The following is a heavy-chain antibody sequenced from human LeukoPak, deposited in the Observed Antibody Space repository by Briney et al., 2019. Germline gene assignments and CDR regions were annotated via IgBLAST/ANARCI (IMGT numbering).Heavy chain of an antibody. CDR3: EKDFGAPS. D-gene: IGHD3-10*01. J-gene: IGHJ4*02. V-gene: IGHV3-21*04. CDR2: ISSSSSYI. CDR1: GFTFSSYS. Sequence: AGGSLRLSCAASGFTFSSYSMNWVRQAPGKGLEWVSSISSSSSYIYYADSVQGRFTISRDNSKNTLYLQMNSLKAGDTAIYYCEKDFGAPSWGQGTLVTVSS.